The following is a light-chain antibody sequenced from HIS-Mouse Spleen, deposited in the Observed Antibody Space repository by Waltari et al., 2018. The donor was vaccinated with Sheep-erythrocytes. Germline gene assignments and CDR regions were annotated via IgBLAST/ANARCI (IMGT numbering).Light chain of an antibody. Sequence: AIQMTQSPSSLSASVVDRVTITCRASQGIRNDLGWYQQKPGKAPKLLIYAASSLQSGVPARFSGSGSGTDFTLTISSLQPEDFATYYCLQDYNYPYTFGQGTKLEIK. CDR3: LQDYNYPYT. CDR2: AAS. J-gene: IGKJ2*01. CDR1: QGIRND. V-gene: IGKV1-6*01.